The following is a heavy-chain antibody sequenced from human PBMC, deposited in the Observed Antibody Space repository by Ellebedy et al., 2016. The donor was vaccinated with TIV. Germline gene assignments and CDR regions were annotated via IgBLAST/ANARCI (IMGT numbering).Heavy chain of an antibody. J-gene: IGHJ4*02. V-gene: IGHV3-23*01. D-gene: IGHD6-19*01. CDR2: TSGSGGST. Sequence: GESLKISCAASGFTFSSYAMSWVRQAPGKGLEWVSGTSGSGGSTYYADSVKGRFTISRDNSKNTLYVQMNSLRAEDTAVYYCAKDPGYSSGWYFDYWGQGTLVTVSS. CDR3: AKDPGYSSGWYFDY. CDR1: GFTFSSYA.